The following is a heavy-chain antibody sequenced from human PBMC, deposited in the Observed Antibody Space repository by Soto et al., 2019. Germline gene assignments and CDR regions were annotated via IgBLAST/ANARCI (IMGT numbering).Heavy chain of an antibody. CDR3: ARSPSSGWYYFDY. CDR1: EFTFSSYW. J-gene: IGHJ4*02. D-gene: IGHD6-19*01. V-gene: IGHV3-74*01. CDR2: INSDGSST. Sequence: EVQLVESGGGVVQPGGSLRLSCVASEFTFSSYWMYWVRQVPGKGLVWVSRINSDGSSTSYADSVKGRFTISRDNAKNTLYLQMSSLRAEDTAVYYCARSPSSGWYYFDYWGQGTLVTASS.